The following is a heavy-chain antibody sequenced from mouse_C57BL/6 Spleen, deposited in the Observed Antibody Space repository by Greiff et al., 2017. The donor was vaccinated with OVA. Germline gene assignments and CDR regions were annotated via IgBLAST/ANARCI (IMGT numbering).Heavy chain of an antibody. Sequence: QVQLQQSGAELVRPGASVKLSCKASGYTFTDYYINWVKQRPGQGLEWIARIYPGSGNTYYNEKFKGKATLTAEKSSSTAYMQLSSLTSEDSAVYFCAYYDYDRGVDYWGQGTTLTVSS. CDR2: IYPGSGNT. CDR3: AYYDYDRGVDY. V-gene: IGHV1-76*01. J-gene: IGHJ2*01. D-gene: IGHD2-4*01. CDR1: GYTFTDYY.